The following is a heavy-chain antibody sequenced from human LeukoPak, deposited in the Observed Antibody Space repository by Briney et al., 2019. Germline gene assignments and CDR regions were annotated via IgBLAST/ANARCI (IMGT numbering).Heavy chain of an antibody. CDR2: IYHSGST. Sequence: PSETLSLTCAVSGGSISSSNWWCWVRQPPGKGLEWIGEIYHSGSTNYNPSLKSRVTISVDKSKNQFSLKLSSVTAADTAVYYCARSRIAVAGPNWFDPWGQGTLVTVSS. V-gene: IGHV4-4*02. D-gene: IGHD6-19*01. CDR1: GGSISSSNW. CDR3: ARSRIAVAGPNWFDP. J-gene: IGHJ5*02.